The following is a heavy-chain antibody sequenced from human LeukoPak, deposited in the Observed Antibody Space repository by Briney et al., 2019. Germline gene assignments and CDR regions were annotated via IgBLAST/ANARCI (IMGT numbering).Heavy chain of an antibody. CDR1: GGSISSGDYY. Sequence: SETLSLTCTVSGGSISSGDYYWSWIRQPPGKGLEWIGYIYYSGSTYYNPSLKSRITISVDTSKNHFSLKLRSVTAADTAVYYCARTQGGYSYGNFDYWGQGTLVTVSS. D-gene: IGHD5-18*01. V-gene: IGHV4-30-4*01. CDR3: ARTQGGYSYGNFDY. J-gene: IGHJ4*02. CDR2: IYYSGST.